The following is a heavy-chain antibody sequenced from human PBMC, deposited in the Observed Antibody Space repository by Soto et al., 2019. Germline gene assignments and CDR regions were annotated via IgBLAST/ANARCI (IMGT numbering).Heavy chain of an antibody. CDR1: GGSISGYY. CDR3: ARNTAMVTYYYYGMDV. Sequence: SETLSLTCTVSGGSISGYYWSWIRQPPGKGLGWIGYIYYSESTNYNPSQKSQVTISIDTSKNQISLKLSSVTAADTAVYFCARNTAMVTYYYYGMDVWGQGTTVTVSS. D-gene: IGHD5-18*01. CDR2: IYYSEST. V-gene: IGHV4-59*12. J-gene: IGHJ6*02.